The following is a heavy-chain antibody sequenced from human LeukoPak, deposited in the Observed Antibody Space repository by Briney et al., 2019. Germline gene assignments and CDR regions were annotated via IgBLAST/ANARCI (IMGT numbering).Heavy chain of an antibody. CDR2: IYYNGNT. J-gene: IGHJ4*02. V-gene: IGHV4-59*01. Sequence: SETLSLTCSVSDGSINSYYWNWIRRPPGKGLEWIGYIYYNGNTNYSPSLKSRVTMSVDTSKNQFSLKLSSVTAADTAVYYCAREFPVINYVWGSYRYGYFDYWGQGTLVTVSS. CDR1: DGSINSYY. D-gene: IGHD3-16*02. CDR3: AREFPVINYVWGSYRYGYFDY.